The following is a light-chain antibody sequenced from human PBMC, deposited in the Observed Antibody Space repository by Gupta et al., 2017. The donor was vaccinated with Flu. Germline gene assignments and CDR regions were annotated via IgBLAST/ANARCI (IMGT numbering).Light chain of an antibody. J-gene: IGKJ1*01. V-gene: IGKV2-28*01. CDR2: LGS. CDR1: QSLLHSNGYNY. CDR3: MQALQTPT. Sequence: LLVTPGEPACISCRSSQSLLHSNGYNYLDWYLQRPEQSPQLLIYLGSNRASGVPDRFSGSGSGTHFALRISRVEAEDVGVYYCMQALQTPTFGKGTKVEIK.